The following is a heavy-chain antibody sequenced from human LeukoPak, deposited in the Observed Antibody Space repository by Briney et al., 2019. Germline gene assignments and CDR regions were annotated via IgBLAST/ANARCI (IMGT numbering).Heavy chain of an antibody. V-gene: IGHV3-53*01. CDR1: GFTVSSNY. CDR3: ARVAVGRPDYYYGMDV. CDR2: IYSGGST. D-gene: IGHD1-26*01. J-gene: IGHJ6*02. Sequence: GGSLRLSCAASGFTVSSNYMSWVRQAPGKGLEWVSVIYSGGSTYYADSVKGRFTISRDNSKNKLYLQMNSLRAEDTAVYYCARVAVGRPDYYYGMDVWGQGTTVTVSS.